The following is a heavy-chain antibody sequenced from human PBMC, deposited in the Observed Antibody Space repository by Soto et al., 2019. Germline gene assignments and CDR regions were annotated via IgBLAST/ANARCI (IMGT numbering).Heavy chain of an antibody. CDR2: IYYSGST. J-gene: IGHJ3*02. CDR3: ASSEQLGPEGGAFDI. V-gene: IGHV4-61*08. D-gene: IGHD6-13*01. CDR1: GGSITSGDYY. Sequence: SETLSLTCSVAGGSITSGDYYWSWIRQPPGRGLEWIGYIYYSGSTNYNPSLKSRVTISVDTSKNQFSLKLSSVTAADTAVYYCASSEQLGPEGGAFDIWGQGTMVTVSS.